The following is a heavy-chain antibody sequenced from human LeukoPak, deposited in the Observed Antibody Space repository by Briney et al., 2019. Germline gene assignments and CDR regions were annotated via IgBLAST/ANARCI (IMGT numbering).Heavy chain of an antibody. V-gene: IGHV1-8*03. CDR1: GYTFTSYD. D-gene: IGHD3-3*01. J-gene: IGHJ4*02. CDR2: MNPNSGNT. CDR3: ARANSRITIFGVVIMAPQYYFDY. Sequence: RASVKVSCKASGYTFTSYDINWVRQATGQGLEWMGWMNPNSGNTGYAQKFQGRVTITRNTSISTAYMELSSLRSEDTAVYYCARANSRITIFGVVIMAPQYYFDYWGQGTLVTVSS.